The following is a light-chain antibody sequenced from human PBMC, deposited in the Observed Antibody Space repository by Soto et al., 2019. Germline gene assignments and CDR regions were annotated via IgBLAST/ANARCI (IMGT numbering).Light chain of an antibody. CDR1: QSVTSNY. Sequence: EIVLTQSPGTLSLSPGERATLSCRASQSVTSNYLAWYQHKPGQAPRLLTYGASSRATGIPDRFSGSGAGTDFALTISRLEPEDFAVYYCQQYGSSPRTFGQGTKLEIK. CDR3: QQYGSSPRT. J-gene: IGKJ2*01. V-gene: IGKV3-20*01. CDR2: GAS.